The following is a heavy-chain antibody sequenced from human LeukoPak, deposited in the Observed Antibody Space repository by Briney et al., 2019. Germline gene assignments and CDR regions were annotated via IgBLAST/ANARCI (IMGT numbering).Heavy chain of an antibody. J-gene: IGHJ6*02. D-gene: IGHD2-15*01. CDR2: IWYDGSNK. CDR1: GFTFSSYG. CDR3: AREKSVVVVVAATRYYYGTDV. Sequence: PGGSLRLSCAASGFTFSSYGMHWVRQAPGKGLEWVAVIWYDGSNKYYADSVKGRFTISRDNSKNTLYLQMNSLRAEDTAVYYCAREKSVVVVVAATRYYYGTDVWGQGTTVTVSS. V-gene: IGHV3-33*01.